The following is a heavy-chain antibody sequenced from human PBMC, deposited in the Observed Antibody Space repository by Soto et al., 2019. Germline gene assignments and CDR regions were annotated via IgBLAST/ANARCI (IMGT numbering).Heavy chain of an antibody. CDR1: GFAFSNYG. CDR3: GRDELPYSYGSLPFF. CDR2: ISSSGDKI. D-gene: IGHD5-18*01. Sequence: EVQLVESGGGFVQPGGSLRLSCGASGFAFSNYGMNWVRQAPGKGLQWVSYISSSGDKIYYADSVKGRFTISRDKAKDSLYLQMNSRRAEDTAVYYCGRDELPYSYGSLPFFWGQGTLVTVSS. J-gene: IGHJ4*02. V-gene: IGHV3-48*01.